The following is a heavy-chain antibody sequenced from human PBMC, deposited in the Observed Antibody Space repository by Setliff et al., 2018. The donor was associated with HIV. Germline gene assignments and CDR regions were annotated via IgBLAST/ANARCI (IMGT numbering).Heavy chain of an antibody. CDR1: GGSITSYF. D-gene: IGHD4-17*01. CDR2: IYYSGST. Sequence: PSETLSLTCTVSGGSITSYFWSWIRQPPGKGLEWIGYIYYSGSTNYSPSLKSRVTISADTSKNQVSLKLSSVTAADTAVYYCAREIYGGNSRPFDYWGQGILVTVSS. J-gene: IGHJ4*02. V-gene: IGHV4-59*01. CDR3: AREIYGGNSRPFDY.